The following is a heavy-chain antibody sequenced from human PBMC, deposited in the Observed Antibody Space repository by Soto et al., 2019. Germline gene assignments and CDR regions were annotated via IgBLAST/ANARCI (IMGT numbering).Heavy chain of an antibody. J-gene: IGHJ3*02. V-gene: IGHV3-48*03. CDR1: GFDFRSYE. CDR3: ARETLRDAIDI. Sequence: GGSLRLSCVASGFDFRSYEMNWVRQAPGKGPEWVSNIRANDESIYYADSVKGRVSVSRDNAKNSLFLEMNSLRVDDTAVYYCARETLRDAIDIWGQGTMVTVSS. CDR2: IRANDESI.